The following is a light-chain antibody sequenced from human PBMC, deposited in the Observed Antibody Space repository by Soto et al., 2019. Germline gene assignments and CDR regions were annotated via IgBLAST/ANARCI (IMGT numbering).Light chain of an antibody. CDR2: DVS. CDR1: SSDVGGYNY. J-gene: IGLJ2*01. V-gene: IGLV2-14*01. CDR3: SSYTSSTIFRV. Sequence: QSALTQPASVSGSPGQSITISCTGTSSDVGGYNYVSWYQQHPGKAPKLMIYDVSSRPSGVSNRFSGSKSGNTASLTISGLQAEDEADYYCSSYTSSTIFRVFGGGTQLTVL.